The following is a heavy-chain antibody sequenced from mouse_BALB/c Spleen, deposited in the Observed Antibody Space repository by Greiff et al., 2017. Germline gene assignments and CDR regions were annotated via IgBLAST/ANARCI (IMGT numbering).Heavy chain of an antibody. CDR3: ARADLLSGVGAY. D-gene: IGHD2-1*01. J-gene: IGHJ3*01. CDR1: GFSLTSYG. V-gene: IGHV2-9*02. Sequence: QVQLMESGPGLVAPSQSLSITCTVSGFSLTSYGVHWVRQPPGKGLEWLGVIWAGGSTNYNSALMSRLSISKDSSKSQVFLKMNSLQTDDTAMYCCARADLLSGVGAYWGQGTLVTVSA. CDR2: IWAGGST.